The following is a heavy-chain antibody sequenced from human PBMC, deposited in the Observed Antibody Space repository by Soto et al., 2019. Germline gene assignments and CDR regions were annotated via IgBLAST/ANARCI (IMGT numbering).Heavy chain of an antibody. CDR3: ARDCTTGLCSYGMDV. Sequence: SVKVSCKTSGYTFTNFGITWVRQAPGQGLEWMGRISGYNGNAKYSQKVQGRVTMTTDTSTSTAYMEVRGLRFDDTAVYFCARDCTTGLCSYGMDVWGQGTTVTVSS. V-gene: IGHV1-18*01. CDR1: GYTFTNFG. CDR2: ISGYNGNA. J-gene: IGHJ6*02. D-gene: IGHD2-8*02.